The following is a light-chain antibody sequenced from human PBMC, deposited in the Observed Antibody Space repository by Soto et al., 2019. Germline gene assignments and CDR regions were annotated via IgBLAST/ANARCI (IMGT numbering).Light chain of an antibody. CDR1: SSDIGAWNY. CDR3: SSYTTSTTWV. CDR2: EVR. Sequence: QSVLTQPASVSGSPGQSITLSCTGSSSDIGAWNYVSWFQQHPGKAPKLIIYEVRNRPSGVSDRFSGSKSGNTASLTISGLQAEDEAHYHCSSYTTSTTWVFGGGTQLTVL. V-gene: IGLV2-14*03. J-gene: IGLJ3*02.